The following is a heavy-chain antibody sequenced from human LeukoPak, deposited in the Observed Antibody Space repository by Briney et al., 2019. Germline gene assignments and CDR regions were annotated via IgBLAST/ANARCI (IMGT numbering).Heavy chain of an antibody. Sequence: SETLSLTCTVSGGSISNYYWSWIRQPPGKGLEWIGYIYYGGSTNYNPSLKSRVTISVDTSKNQFSLKLSSVTAADTAVYYCASDYCSGGSCYSGYFDYWGQGTLVTVSS. CDR1: GGSISNYY. J-gene: IGHJ4*02. CDR2: IYYGGST. V-gene: IGHV4-59*12. D-gene: IGHD2-15*01. CDR3: ASDYCSGGSCYSGYFDY.